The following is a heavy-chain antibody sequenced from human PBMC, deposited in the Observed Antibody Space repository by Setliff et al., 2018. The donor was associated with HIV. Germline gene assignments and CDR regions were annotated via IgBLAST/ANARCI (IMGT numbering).Heavy chain of an antibody. D-gene: IGHD5-18*01. J-gene: IGHJ5*02. CDR3: ARYSYGYVRDLRFDP. Sequence: SKTLSLTCTVPGGSISGGVHYWSWIRQHPGKGLEWIGYIHYSGSTYYNPSLKSRVSISVDTSKNHFSLKLTSVTAADTAVYYCARYSYGYVRDLRFDPWGQGTLVTVSS. CDR1: GGSISGGVHY. V-gene: IGHV4-30-4*08. CDR2: IHYSGST.